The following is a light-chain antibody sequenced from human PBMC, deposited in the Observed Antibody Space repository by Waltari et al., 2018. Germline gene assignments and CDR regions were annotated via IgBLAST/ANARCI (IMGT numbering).Light chain of an antibody. V-gene: IGLV2-11*01. CDR2: EVS. Sequence: QAALTHPRPVSGSPGQSVTLPCTGTSTDIRGYNYVSWYQQHPGTAPKLRIYEVSKRPSGVSDRFSGSKSGNTASLTISGLQAEDEADYYCCSYAGSYTFIFGAGTRLTVL. CDR3: CSYAGSYTFI. J-gene: IGLJ1*01. CDR1: STDIRGYNY.